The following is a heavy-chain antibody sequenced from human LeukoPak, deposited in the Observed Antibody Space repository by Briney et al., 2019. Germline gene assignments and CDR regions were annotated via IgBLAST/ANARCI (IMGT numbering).Heavy chain of an antibody. CDR3: AKQNGAMVRGVYPLDY. V-gene: IGHV3-23*01. CDR2: VSGSGGDT. J-gene: IGHJ4*02. Sequence: GGSLRLSCAASGFTFSSYAMSWVRQAPGEGLEWVSAVSGSGGDTYYADSVKGRFTISRDNSKNTLYLQMNSLRAEDTAVYYCAKQNGAMVRGVYPLDYWGQGTLVTVSS. D-gene: IGHD3-10*01. CDR1: GFTFSSYA.